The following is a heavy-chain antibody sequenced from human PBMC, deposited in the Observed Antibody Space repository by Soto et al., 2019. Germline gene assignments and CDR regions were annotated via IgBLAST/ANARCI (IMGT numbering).Heavy chain of an antibody. Sequence: QVQLVESGGGVVQPGRSLRLSCAASGFTFSNNAMDWVRQAPGKGLEWVAVISYDGSNKYIAESGKGRITISRDNSKNTLFLQMNSLRAEDTAVYYCARGTTTSAFSAMDVWGQGTTVTVSS. CDR2: ISYDGSNK. V-gene: IGHV3-30-3*01. CDR1: GFTFSNNA. CDR3: ARGTTTSAFSAMDV. J-gene: IGHJ6*02. D-gene: IGHD1-1*01.